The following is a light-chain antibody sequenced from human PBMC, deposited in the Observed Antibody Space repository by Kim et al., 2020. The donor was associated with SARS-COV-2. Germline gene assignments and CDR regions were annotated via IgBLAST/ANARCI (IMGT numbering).Light chain of an antibody. CDR1: QSVSNSY. V-gene: IGKV3-20*01. Sequence: SPGERAALACRASQSVSNSYSAWYQQKPGQAPRLLIYGASSRATGIPDRFSGSGSGTDFTLTISRLEPEDVAVYYCQQYGSSPWTFGQGTKVDIK. CDR3: QQYGSSPWT. J-gene: IGKJ1*01. CDR2: GAS.